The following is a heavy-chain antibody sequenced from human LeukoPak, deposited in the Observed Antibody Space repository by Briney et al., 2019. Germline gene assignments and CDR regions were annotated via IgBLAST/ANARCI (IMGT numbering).Heavy chain of an antibody. CDR3: ARDRGFIVVVPAAFDY. CDR1: GSTFSSYG. D-gene: IGHD2-2*01. V-gene: IGHV3-33*01. Sequence: SLRLSCAASGSTFSSYGMHWVRQAPGKGLEWVAVIWYDGSNKYYADSVKGRFTISRDNSKNTLYLQMNSLRAEDTAVYYCARDRGFIVVVPAAFDYWGQGTLVTVSS. J-gene: IGHJ4*02. CDR2: IWYDGSNK.